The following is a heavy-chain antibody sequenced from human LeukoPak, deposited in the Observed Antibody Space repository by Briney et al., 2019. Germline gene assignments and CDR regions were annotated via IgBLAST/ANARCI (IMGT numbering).Heavy chain of an antibody. CDR1: GYTLTELS. CDR2: FDPEDGET. J-gene: IGHJ6*04. Sequence: GASVKVSCKVSGYTLTELSMHWVRQAPGKGLEWMGGFDPEDGETIYAQRFQGRVTMTEDTSTDTAYMELSSLRSEDTAVYYCATDRRVRGVMSHYGMDVWGKGTTVTVSS. CDR3: ATDRRVRGVMSHYGMDV. D-gene: IGHD3-10*01. V-gene: IGHV1-24*01.